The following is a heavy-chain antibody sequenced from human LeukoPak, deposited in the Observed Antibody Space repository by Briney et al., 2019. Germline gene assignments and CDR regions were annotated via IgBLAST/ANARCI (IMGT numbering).Heavy chain of an antibody. Sequence: ASVKVSCKASGYTFTTYYMHWVRQAPGQGLEWMGWINPNSGGTNYAQKFQGRVTMTRDMSTSTVYMELSSLRSEDTAVYYCARDYYDSSGSTFQHWGQGTLVTVSS. V-gene: IGHV1-2*02. J-gene: IGHJ1*01. CDR1: GYTFTTYY. CDR3: ARDYYDSSGSTFQH. D-gene: IGHD3-22*01. CDR2: INPNSGGT.